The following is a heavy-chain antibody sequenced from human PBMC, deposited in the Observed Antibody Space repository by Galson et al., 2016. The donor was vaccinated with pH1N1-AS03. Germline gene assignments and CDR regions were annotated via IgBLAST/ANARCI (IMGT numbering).Heavy chain of an antibody. D-gene: IGHD3-22*01. Sequence: SLRLSCAASGFTFSSFSMIWVRQAPGKGLEWIPYISSSGETIFYRDSVKGRFTISRDNVKKSLYLQMKSLRADDTAVYSFARGDSSGYSYMRRLFRWGQGNLVTVSS. V-gene: IGHV3-48*01. CDR3: ARGDSSGYSYMRRLFR. J-gene: IGHJ1*01. CDR2: ISSSGETI. CDR1: GFTFSSFS.